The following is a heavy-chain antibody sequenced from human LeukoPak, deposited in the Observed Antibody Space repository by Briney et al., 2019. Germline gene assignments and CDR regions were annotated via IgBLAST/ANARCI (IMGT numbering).Heavy chain of an antibody. CDR1: GFTFSSYE. CDR2: ISSSGSTI. Sequence: GGSLRLSCAASGFTFSSYEMNWVRQAPGKGLEGVSYISSSGSTIYYADSVKGRFTISRDNAKNSLYLQMNSLRAEGTAVYYCARAGYCSGGSCYYMSFGMDVWGKGTTVTVSS. D-gene: IGHD2-15*01. CDR3: ARAGYCSGGSCYYMSFGMDV. V-gene: IGHV3-48*03. J-gene: IGHJ6*04.